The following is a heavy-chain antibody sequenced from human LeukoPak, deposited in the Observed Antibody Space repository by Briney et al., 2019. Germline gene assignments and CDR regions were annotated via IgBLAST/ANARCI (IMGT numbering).Heavy chain of an antibody. J-gene: IGHJ4*02. CDR1: GYTFTSYG. CDR2: ISAYNGNT. D-gene: IGHD5-18*01. CDR3: ARAPGRDTAMTYDY. Sequence: ASVKVSCKASGYTFTSYGISWVRQAPGQGLEWMGWISAYNGNTNYAQKLQGRVTMTTDTSTSTAYMELRSLRSDDTAVYYCARAPGRDTAMTYDYWGQGTLVTVSS. V-gene: IGHV1-18*01.